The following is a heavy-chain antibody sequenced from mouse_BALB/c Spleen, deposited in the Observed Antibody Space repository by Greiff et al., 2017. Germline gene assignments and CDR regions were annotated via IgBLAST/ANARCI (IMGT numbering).Heavy chain of an antibody. D-gene: IGHD1-1*01. Sequence: EVKVEESGGGLVKPGGSLKLSCAASGFAFSSYDMSWVRQTPEKRLEWVAYISSGGGSTYYPDTVKGRFTISRDNAKNTLYLQMSSLKSEDTAMYYCARLRLLRGAMDYWGQGTSVTVSS. CDR1: GFAFSSYD. J-gene: IGHJ4*01. V-gene: IGHV5-12-1*01. CDR2: ISSGGGST. CDR3: ARLRLLRGAMDY.